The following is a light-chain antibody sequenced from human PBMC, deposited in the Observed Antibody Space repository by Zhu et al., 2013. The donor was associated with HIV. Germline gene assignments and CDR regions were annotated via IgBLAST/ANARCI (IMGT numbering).Light chain of an antibody. CDR3: QHYNNLPLT. J-gene: IGKJ4*01. CDR2: GAS. V-gene: IGKV3D-15*01. Sequence: IVMTQSPATLSVSPGESATLSCRASQSVRNNLAWYQQKPGQSPRLLIYGASIRATGIPARFSGSGSGTEFTLTISSLQSEDFALYYCQHYNNLPLTFGVGTKVEIK. CDR1: QSVRNN.